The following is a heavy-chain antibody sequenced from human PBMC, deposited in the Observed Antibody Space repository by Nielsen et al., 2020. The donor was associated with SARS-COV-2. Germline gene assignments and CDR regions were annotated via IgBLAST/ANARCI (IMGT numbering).Heavy chain of an antibody. CDR2: ISYDGSNK. CDR3: AKVGFYGSGSCYKSYFDY. V-gene: IGHV3-30*18. CDR1: GFTFSSYG. Sequence: GESLKISCAASGFTFSSYGMHWVRQAPGKGLEWVAVISYDGSNKYYADSVKGRFTISRDNSKNTLYLQMNSLRAEDTAVYYCAKVGFYGSGSCYKSYFDYWGQGTLVTVSS. J-gene: IGHJ4*02. D-gene: IGHD3-10*01.